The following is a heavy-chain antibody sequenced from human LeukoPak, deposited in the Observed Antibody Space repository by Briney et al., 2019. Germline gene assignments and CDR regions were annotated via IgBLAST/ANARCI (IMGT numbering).Heavy chain of an antibody. CDR3: ARGSGSYFFLPISPPKYSMDV. Sequence: ASVKVSCKASGYTFTSYDINWVRQATGQGLEWMGWMNPNSGNTGYAQKFQGRVTMTRNTSISTAYMEMSGLRSEDTAVYYCARGSGSYFFLPISPPKYSMDVWGQGTTVTVSS. J-gene: IGHJ6*02. CDR1: GYTFTSYD. D-gene: IGHD3-10*01. V-gene: IGHV1-8*01. CDR2: MNPNSGNT.